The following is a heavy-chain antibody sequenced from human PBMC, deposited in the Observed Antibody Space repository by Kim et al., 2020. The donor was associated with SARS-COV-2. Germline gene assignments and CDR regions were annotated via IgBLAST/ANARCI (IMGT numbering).Heavy chain of an antibody. V-gene: IGHV3-33*01. CDR3: ARGDFWTDPWYFDL. CDR2: IWYDGSNK. Sequence: GGSLRLSCAASGITFSSYGMHWVRQAPGKGLEWVAVIWYDGSNKYYADSVKGRFTISRDNSKNTLYLQMNSLRAEDTAVYYCARGDFWTDPWYFDLWGRGTLVTVSS. CDR1: GITFSSYG. D-gene: IGHD3-3*01. J-gene: IGHJ2*01.